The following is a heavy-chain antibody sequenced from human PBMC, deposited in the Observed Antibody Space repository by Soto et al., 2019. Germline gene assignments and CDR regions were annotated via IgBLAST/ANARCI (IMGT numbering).Heavy chain of an antibody. J-gene: IGHJ6*02. CDR1: GGSISRYY. CDR3: ARDLRSEVQLWPRVYDYYGMAV. V-gene: IGHV4-4*07. CDR2: IYTSGST. Sequence: SETLSLTCTVSGGSISRYYWSWIRQPTLKGTEWIGRIYTSGSTNYNPSLKSRVTMSVDTSKNQFSLKLSSVTAADTAVYYCARDLRSEVQLWPRVYDYYGMAVGGQGTTVTVSS. D-gene: IGHD5-18*01.